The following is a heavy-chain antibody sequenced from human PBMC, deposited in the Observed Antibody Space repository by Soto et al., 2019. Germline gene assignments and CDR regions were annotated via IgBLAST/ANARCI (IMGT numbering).Heavy chain of an antibody. V-gene: IGHV4-34*01. CDR1: GGSFSGYY. CDR2: INHSGST. CDR3: ASSLAAGYRSGYLRYYYYYGMDV. Sequence: SETLSLTCAVYGGSFSGYYWSWIRQPPGKGLEWIGEINHSGSTNYNPSLKSRVTISVDTSKNQFSLKLSSVTAADTAVYYCASSLAAGYRSGYLRYYYYYGMDVWRQRTTVSVSS. D-gene: IGHD3-3*01. J-gene: IGHJ6*01.